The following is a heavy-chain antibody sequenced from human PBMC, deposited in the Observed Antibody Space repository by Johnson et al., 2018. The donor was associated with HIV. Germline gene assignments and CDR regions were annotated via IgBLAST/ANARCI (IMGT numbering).Heavy chain of an antibody. Sequence: QVQLVESGGGVVQPGRSLRLSCAASGFTFSSYAVYWVRQAPGKGLEWVALISYDGSNKYYADSVKGRFTIFRDNSKNTVYLKMYSLRAEYTAVYYCAKDQAVAGRGLFAFDIWGQGTMVTVSS. CDR2: ISYDGSNK. CDR1: GFTFSSYA. J-gene: IGHJ3*02. V-gene: IGHV3-30*04. CDR3: AKDQAVAGRGLFAFDI. D-gene: IGHD6-19*01.